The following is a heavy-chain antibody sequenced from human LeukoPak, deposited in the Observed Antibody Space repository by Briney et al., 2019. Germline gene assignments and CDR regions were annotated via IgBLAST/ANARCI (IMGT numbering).Heavy chain of an antibody. CDR3: ARGGYYGSGSYYPIDY. V-gene: IGHV4-59*01. CDR1: AGSISSYY. D-gene: IGHD3-10*01. Sequence: SETLSLTCTVSAGSISSYYWSWIRQPPGKGLEWIGYIYYSGSTNYNPSLKSRVTISVDTSKNQFSLKLSSVTAADTAVYYCARGGYYGSGSYYPIDYWGQGTLVTVSS. CDR2: IYYSGST. J-gene: IGHJ4*02.